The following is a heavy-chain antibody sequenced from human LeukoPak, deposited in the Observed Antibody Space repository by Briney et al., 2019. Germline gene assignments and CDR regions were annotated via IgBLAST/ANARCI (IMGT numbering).Heavy chain of an antibody. J-gene: IGHJ6*02. Sequence: ASVKVSCKASGGTFSSYAISWVRQAPGQGLEWMGGIIPIFGTANYARKFQGRVTITADESTSTAYMELSSLRSEDTAVYYCASGDYGDYVFYYYGMDVWGQGTTVTVSS. CDR1: GGTFSSYA. V-gene: IGHV1-69*13. CDR3: ASGDYGDYVFYYYGMDV. D-gene: IGHD4-17*01. CDR2: IIPIFGTA.